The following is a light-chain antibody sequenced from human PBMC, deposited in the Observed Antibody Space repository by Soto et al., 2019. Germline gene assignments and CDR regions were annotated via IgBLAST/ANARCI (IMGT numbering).Light chain of an antibody. CDR3: RSYTSSSTFV. CDR1: SSDVGSYNY. J-gene: IGLJ3*02. Sequence: QPASVSGSPGQSITISCTGTSSDVGSYNYVSWYQQHPGKAPKLMIYDVSHRPSGVSNRLSGSKSGNTASLTISGLQAEDEADYYCRSYTSSSTFVFGGGTKLTVL. CDR2: DVS. V-gene: IGLV2-14*03.